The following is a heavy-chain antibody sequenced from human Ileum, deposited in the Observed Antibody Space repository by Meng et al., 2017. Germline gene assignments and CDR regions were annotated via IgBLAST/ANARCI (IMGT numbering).Heavy chain of an antibody. CDR1: GGSIGSAAYY. D-gene: IGHD2-2*01. V-gene: IGHV4-31*03. J-gene: IGHJ4*02. CDR2: IHYTGST. CDR3: ARGVSAAGLFDN. Sequence: QVQLQESGPGLVKGSQTLSLTCTVSGGSIGSAAYYWTWIRQHPAKGLEWTGYIHYTGSTSYNPSLESRTSTSIDTSNNQFSLKVTSVTAADTAVYYCARGVSAAGLFDNWGPGTLVTVSS.